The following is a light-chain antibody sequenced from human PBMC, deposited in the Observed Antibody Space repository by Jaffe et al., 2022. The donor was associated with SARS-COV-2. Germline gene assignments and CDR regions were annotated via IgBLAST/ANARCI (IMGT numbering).Light chain of an antibody. CDR3: HRYGSS. CDR2: GAS. V-gene: IGKV3-20*01. Sequence: EIVLTQSPGTLSLSPGERATLSCRASQSVSSDYLAWYQQKPGQAPRLLIYGASSRATGIPDRFSGSGSGTDFTLTISRLEPEDFAVYYCHRYGSSFGGGTKVEIK. J-gene: IGKJ4*01. CDR1: QSVSSDY.